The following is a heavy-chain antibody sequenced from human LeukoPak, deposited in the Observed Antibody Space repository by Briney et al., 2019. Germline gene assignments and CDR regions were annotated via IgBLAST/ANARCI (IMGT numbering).Heavy chain of an antibody. J-gene: IGHJ1*01. Sequence: SETLSLTCTVSGGSISSYYWSWIRQPPGKGLEWIGYIYYSGSTNYNPSLKSRVTISVDTSKNQFSLKLSSVTAADTAVYYCATQYYDILTGYYRGYFQHWGQGTLVTVSS. D-gene: IGHD3-9*01. CDR2: IYYSGST. CDR1: GGSISSYY. CDR3: ATQYYDILTGYYRGYFQH. V-gene: IGHV4-59*01.